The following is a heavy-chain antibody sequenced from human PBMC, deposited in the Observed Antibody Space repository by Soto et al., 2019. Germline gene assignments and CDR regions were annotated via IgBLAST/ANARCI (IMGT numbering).Heavy chain of an antibody. V-gene: IGHV4-30-2*01. CDR1: GGSISSGGYS. Sequence: SETLSLTCAVSGGSISSGGYSWNWIRQPPGKGLEWIGYIYHSGSTYYNPSFRSRVTLSLDKSTNQFSLTLNSVTAADTAIYYCARAPQIWDSPRYFDNWGPGTLVTVSS. D-gene: IGHD1-26*01. CDR3: ARAPQIWDSPRYFDN. CDR2: IYHSGST. J-gene: IGHJ4*02.